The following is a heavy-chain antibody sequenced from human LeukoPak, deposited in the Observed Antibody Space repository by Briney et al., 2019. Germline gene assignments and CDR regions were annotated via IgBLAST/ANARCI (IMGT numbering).Heavy chain of an antibody. V-gene: IGHV4-34*01. D-gene: IGHD4-17*01. CDR1: GGSFSGFY. J-gene: IGHJ4*02. Sequence: PSETLSLTCAVYGGSFSGFYWSWIRQPPGKGLEWIGEINHSGSTNYNPSLKSRVTITVDTHKNQLSLKVSSVTAADTAVYYCARGYGDYDYWGQGTLVTVSS. CDR3: ARGYGDYDY. CDR2: INHSGST.